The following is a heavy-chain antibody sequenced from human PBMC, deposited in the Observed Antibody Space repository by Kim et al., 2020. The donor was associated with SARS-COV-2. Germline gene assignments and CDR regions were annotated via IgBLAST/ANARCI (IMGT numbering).Heavy chain of an antibody. CDR1: GFTFRSYW. V-gene: IGHV3-7*01. Sequence: GGSLRLSCVASGFTFRSYWMAWVRQAPGKGLEWVANIKEAESEKYYVASVGGRFTVSRDNARSSLYLQISSLRAEDTAVYYCARIRVTTSYYGMDVWGQGTTVTVSS. D-gene: IGHD4-17*01. J-gene: IGHJ6*02. CDR2: IKEAESEK. CDR3: ARIRVTTSYYGMDV.